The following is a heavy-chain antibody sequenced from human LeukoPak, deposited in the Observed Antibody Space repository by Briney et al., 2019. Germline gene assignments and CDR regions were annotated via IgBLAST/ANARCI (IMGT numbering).Heavy chain of an antibody. CDR2: ISDSGGST. CDR1: GFTFSSYA. V-gene: IGHV3-23*01. Sequence: GGSLRLSCAASGFTFSSYAMSWVRQAPGKGLEWVSTISDSGGSTYYADSVKGRFTISRDNSKNTLYLQMNSLRAEDTAVYYCAKASTIAAGGGVDYWGQGTLVTVSS. J-gene: IGHJ4*02. D-gene: IGHD6-13*01. CDR3: AKASTIAAGGGVDY.